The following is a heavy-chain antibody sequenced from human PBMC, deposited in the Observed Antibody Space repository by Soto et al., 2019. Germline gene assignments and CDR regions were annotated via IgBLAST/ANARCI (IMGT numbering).Heavy chain of an antibody. CDR3: ARDDFWSHYGMDV. Sequence: ASVKVSCKASGYTFTSYGISWVRQAPGQGLEWMGWISAYTGNTNYVQKFQGRVTMTTDTSTSTAYMELRSLRADDTAVYYCARDDFWSHYGMDVWGQGTTVTVSS. CDR2: ISAYTGNT. CDR1: GYTFTSYG. V-gene: IGHV1-18*01. J-gene: IGHJ6*02. D-gene: IGHD3-3*01.